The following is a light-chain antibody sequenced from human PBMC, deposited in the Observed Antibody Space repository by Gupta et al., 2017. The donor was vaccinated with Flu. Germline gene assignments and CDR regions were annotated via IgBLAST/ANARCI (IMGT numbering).Light chain of an antibody. CDR2: KAS. CDR1: QSVNSW. Sequence: DIQMTQSPSTLSASVGDRVTITCRASQSVNSWLAWYQQKPGKAPKLLIYKASNLGSGVPARFRGSGSGTEFTLSVSSLQPDDFATYYSQQDDGDSTTFGQGTKVEV. CDR3: QQDDGDSTT. V-gene: IGKV1-5*03. J-gene: IGKJ1*01.